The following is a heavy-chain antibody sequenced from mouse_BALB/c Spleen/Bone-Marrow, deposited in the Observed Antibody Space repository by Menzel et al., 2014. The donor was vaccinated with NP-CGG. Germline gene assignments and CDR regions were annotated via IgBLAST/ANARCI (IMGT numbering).Heavy chain of an antibody. J-gene: IGHJ2*01. V-gene: IGHV1S22*01. CDR3: ARWLLLDY. CDR1: GYTFTSYW. CDR2: IYPGTGST. Sequence: LQQPGSELVRPGASVKLSCKASGYTFTSYWMHWVKRRPGQGLEWIGNIYPGTGSTNYDEKFKSKATLTVDTSSRTAYMQLSSLTSEDSAVYYCARWLLLDYWGQGTTLTVSS. D-gene: IGHD2-3*01.